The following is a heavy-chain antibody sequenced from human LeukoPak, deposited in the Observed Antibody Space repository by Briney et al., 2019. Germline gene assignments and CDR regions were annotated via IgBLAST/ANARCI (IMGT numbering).Heavy chain of an antibody. CDR2: INPNSGDT. V-gene: IGHV1-2*02. D-gene: IGHD2-15*01. CDR3: ARVADRCSGGSRYPADY. J-gene: IGHJ4*02. CDR1: GYTFSDYY. Sequence: ASVKVSCKTSGYTFSDYYIHWIRQAPGQGLEWVGWINPNSGDTDYAQKFQGRVTMTRDTSISTAYMELSRLRSDDTAVYYCARVADRCSGGSRYPADYWGQGTLVTVSS.